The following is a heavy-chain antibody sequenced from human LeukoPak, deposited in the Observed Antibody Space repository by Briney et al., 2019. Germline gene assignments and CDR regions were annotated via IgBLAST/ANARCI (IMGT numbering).Heavy chain of an antibody. J-gene: IGHJ4*02. CDR1: GFTFSNYS. CDR2: ISSNGSVT. V-gene: IGHV3-48*01. CDR3: ILGGRNGHYLGLVY. Sequence: GGSLRLSCAASGFTFSNYSMNWVRQAPGKGLERLAYISSNGSVTHSADSVKGRFTVSRDNVKKSLYLQMNSLRVDDTGVFYCILGGRNGHYLGLVYWGQGALVTVSS. D-gene: IGHD3-16*01.